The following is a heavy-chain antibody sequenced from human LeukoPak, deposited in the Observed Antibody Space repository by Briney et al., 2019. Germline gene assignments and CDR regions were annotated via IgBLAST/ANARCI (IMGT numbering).Heavy chain of an antibody. Sequence: PGGSLRLSCAASGFTFSSYEMNWVRQAPGKGLVWVSYISSSGSTIYYADSVKGRFTISRDNAKNSLYLRMNSLRAEDTAVYYCAREGVYDSWDYWGQGTLVTVSS. CDR1: GFTFSSYE. CDR2: ISSSGSTI. V-gene: IGHV3-48*03. D-gene: IGHD3-3*01. CDR3: AREGVYDSWDY. J-gene: IGHJ4*02.